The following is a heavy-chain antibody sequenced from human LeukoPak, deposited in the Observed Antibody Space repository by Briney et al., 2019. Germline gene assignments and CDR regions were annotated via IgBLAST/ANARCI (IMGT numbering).Heavy chain of an antibody. Sequence: ASVKVSCEASGYTFTTYDINWVRQAAGQGLKWMGWMNPNSGNTGNAQKFQGRVTMTRNTSISTAYMELTSLTSEDTAVYFCARIAAPGNRRLNSWGQGTLVTVSS. V-gene: IGHV1-8*01. CDR3: ARIAAPGNRRLNS. D-gene: IGHD6-13*01. CDR1: GYTFTTYD. CDR2: MNPNSGNT. J-gene: IGHJ4*02.